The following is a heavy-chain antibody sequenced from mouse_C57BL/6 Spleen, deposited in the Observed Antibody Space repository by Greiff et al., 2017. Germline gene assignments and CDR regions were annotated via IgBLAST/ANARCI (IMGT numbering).Heavy chain of an antibody. CDR1: GFSLTSYG. D-gene: IGHD1-1*01. J-gene: IGHJ4*01. Sequence: QVQLKQSGPGLVQPSQSLSITCTVSGFSLTSYGVHWVRQSPGKGLEWLGVIWRGGSTDYNAAVMSRLSITKDNSKSQVFFKMNSLQADDTAIYYCAKSDTNAMDYWGQGTSVTVSS. V-gene: IGHV2-5*01. CDR2: IWRGGST. CDR3: AKSDTNAMDY.